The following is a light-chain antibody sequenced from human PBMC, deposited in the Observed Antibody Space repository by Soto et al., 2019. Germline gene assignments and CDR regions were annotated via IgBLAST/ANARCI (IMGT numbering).Light chain of an antibody. J-gene: IGKJ4*01. CDR3: QQRSNWPPLT. CDR1: QSVSSN. CDR2: DAS. Sequence: EIVMTQSPATLSVSPGERATLSCRGSQSVSSNLAWYQQKPGQAPRLLIYDASNRATGIPARFSGSGSGTDFTLTISSLEPEDFAVYYCQQRSNWPPLTFGGGTKVDI. V-gene: IGKV3-11*01.